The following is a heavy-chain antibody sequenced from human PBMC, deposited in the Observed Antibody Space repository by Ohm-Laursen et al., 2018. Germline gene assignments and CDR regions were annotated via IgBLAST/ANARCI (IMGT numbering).Heavy chain of an antibody. CDR1: GYSFTNYW. CDR2: IYPGDSDT. Sequence: GESLRISCKGSGYSFTNYWIGWVRQMPGKGLEWMGIIYPGDSDTRYSPSFQGQVTISADRSISTAYLQWSSLKASDTAMYYCARRSPYDELYIDYWGQGTLVTVSS. V-gene: IGHV5-51*01. CDR3: ARRSPYDELYIDY. J-gene: IGHJ4*02. D-gene: IGHD1-1*01.